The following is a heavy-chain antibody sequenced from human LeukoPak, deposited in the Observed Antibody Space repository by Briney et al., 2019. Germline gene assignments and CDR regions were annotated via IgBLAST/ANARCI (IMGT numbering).Heavy chain of an antibody. D-gene: IGHD2-2*03. Sequence: SETLSLTCTVSGGSISSYYWSWIRRPPGKGLEWIGYIYYSGSTNYNPSLKSRVTISVDTSKNQFSLKLSSVTAADTALYYCARGSGYCSSTSCYAHQRYYYGMDVWGQGTTVTVSS. V-gene: IGHV4-59*12. CDR3: ARGSGYCSSTSCYAHQRYYYGMDV. J-gene: IGHJ6*02. CDR1: GGSISSYY. CDR2: IYYSGST.